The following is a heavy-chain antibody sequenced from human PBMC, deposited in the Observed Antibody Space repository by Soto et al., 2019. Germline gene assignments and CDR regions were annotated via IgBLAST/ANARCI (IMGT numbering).Heavy chain of an antibody. Sequence: SETLSLTCTVSGGSISSYYWSWIRPPPEKGLEWIGYIYYSGSTNYNPSLKSRVTISVDTSKNQFSLKLSSVTAADTAVYYCARSSPTTVPPYYYYMDVWGKGTTVTVSS. CDR1: GGSISSYY. CDR3: ARSSPTTVPPYYYYMDV. D-gene: IGHD4-17*01. J-gene: IGHJ6*03. V-gene: IGHV4-59*01. CDR2: IYYSGST.